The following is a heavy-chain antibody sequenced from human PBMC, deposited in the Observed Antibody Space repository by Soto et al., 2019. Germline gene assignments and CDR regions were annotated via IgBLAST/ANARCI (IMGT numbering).Heavy chain of an antibody. V-gene: IGHV4-4*02. CDR2: IYYSGST. Sequence: PSETLSLTCAVSGGSISSSNWWSWVRQPPGRGLEWIGYIYYSGSTYYNPSLKSRVTISVDTSKNQFSLKLSSVTAADTAVYYCARVRIRQWLGIDYWGQGTLVTVSS. D-gene: IGHD6-19*01. J-gene: IGHJ4*02. CDR3: ARVRIRQWLGIDY. CDR1: GGSISSSNW.